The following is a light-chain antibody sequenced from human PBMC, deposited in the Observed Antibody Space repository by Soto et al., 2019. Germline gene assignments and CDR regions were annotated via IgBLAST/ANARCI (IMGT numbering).Light chain of an antibody. CDR2: GAS. J-gene: IGKJ5*01. CDR1: QSVTSSD. Sequence: EVVLTQSPGTLSLSPGERATLSCRASQSVTSSDLAWYQQKPGQAPRLLISGASSRATGIPDRFSGSGSGTDFTLTISRLEPEDFAVYYCQQRSNWPRITFGQGTRLEIK. CDR3: QQRSNWPRIT. V-gene: IGKV3D-20*02.